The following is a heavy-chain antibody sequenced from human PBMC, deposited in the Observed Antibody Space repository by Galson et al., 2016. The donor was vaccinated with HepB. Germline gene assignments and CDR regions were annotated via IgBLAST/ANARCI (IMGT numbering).Heavy chain of an antibody. CDR2: ISFDGSNK. Sequence: SLRLSCAASGFTFSSYAMHWVRQAPGKGLEWVAVISFDGSNKYYADSVKGRFTISRDNSKNTLYLQMNSLRAEDTAVYYCARARAALYSFDYWGQETLVTVSS. J-gene: IGHJ4*02. CDR1: GFTFSSYA. D-gene: IGHD2-15*01. V-gene: IGHV3-30*04. CDR3: ARARAALYSFDY.